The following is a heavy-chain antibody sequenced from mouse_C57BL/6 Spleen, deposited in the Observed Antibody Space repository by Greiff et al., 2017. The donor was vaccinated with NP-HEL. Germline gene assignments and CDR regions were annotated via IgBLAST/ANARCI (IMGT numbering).Heavy chain of an antibody. D-gene: IGHD2-4*01. CDR1: GFSLTSYG. Sequence: VQVVESGPGLVQPSQSLSITCTVSGFSLTSYGVHWVRQSPGKGLEWLGVIWSGGSTDYNAAFISRLSISKDNSKSQVFFKMNSLQADDTAIYYCARMRDDYGLYAMDYWGQGTSVTVSS. CDR2: IWSGGST. CDR3: ARMRDDYGLYAMDY. J-gene: IGHJ4*01. V-gene: IGHV2-2*01.